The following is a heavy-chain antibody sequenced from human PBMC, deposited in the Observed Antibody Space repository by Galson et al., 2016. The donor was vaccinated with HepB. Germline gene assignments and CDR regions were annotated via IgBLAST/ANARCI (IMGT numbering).Heavy chain of an antibody. CDR2: IYHSGST. Sequence: LSLTCDVSGGSIGSSYWWSWVRQPPGKGLEWIGEIYHSGSTYYNPSLKSRVTISVDTSKNQFSLKLSSVTAADTAVYYCARRAATYDSSGYYYGADGDYWGQGTLVTVSS. V-gene: IGHV4-4*02. J-gene: IGHJ4*02. CDR1: GGSIGSSYW. D-gene: IGHD3-22*01. CDR3: ARRAATYDSSGYYYGADGDY.